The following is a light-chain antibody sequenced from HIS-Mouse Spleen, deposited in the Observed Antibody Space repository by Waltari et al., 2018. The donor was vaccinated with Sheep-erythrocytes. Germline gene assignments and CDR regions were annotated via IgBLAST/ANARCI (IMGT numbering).Light chain of an antibody. CDR2: AGS. CDR1: SSDVGSYYL. CDR3: CSYAGSSTPWV. V-gene: IGLV2-23*01. J-gene: IGLJ3*02. Sequence: QSALTQPASVSGSPGQSITISCTGTSSDVGSYYLVSWYQQHPGKAPKLMIYAGSKRPSGVSNHFAGSKSGNPASLTISGLQAEDEADYYCCSYAGSSTPWVFGGGTKLTVL.